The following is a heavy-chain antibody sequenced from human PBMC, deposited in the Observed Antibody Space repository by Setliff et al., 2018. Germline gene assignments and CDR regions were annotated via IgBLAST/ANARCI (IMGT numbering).Heavy chain of an antibody. CDR2: ISAYNGFI. V-gene: IGHV1-18*01. CDR3: ARDRPMVVVADNLALFDY. Sequence: ASVKVSCKASGYSFPSYGISWMRQAPGQGLEWMGWISAYNGFIIYAQMFQGRVIMTTDTSTSTAYMELRSLRSDDTAVYYCARDRPMVVVADNLALFDYWGQGTLVTVSS. CDR1: GYSFPSYG. D-gene: IGHD2-15*01. J-gene: IGHJ4*02.